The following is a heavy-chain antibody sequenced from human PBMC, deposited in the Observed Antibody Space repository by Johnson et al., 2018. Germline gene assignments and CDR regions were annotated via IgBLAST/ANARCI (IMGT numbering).Heavy chain of an antibody. CDR2: ISYDGSNK. V-gene: IGHV3-30*18. Sequence: QVQLLESGGGVVQPGRSLRLSCAASGFTFSSYGMHWVRQAPGKGLEWVAVISYDGSNKYYADSVKGRFTISRDNSKNTLYLQMNSLRAEDTAVYYCAKDPSSSYYYYYYYMDVWGKGTTVTVSS. D-gene: IGHD6-6*01. CDR3: AKDPSSSYYYYYYYMDV. J-gene: IGHJ6*03. CDR1: GFTFSSYG.